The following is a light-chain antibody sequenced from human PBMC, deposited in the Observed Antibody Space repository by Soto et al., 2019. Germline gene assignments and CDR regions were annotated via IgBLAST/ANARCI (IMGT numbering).Light chain of an antibody. CDR2: EVN. J-gene: IGLJ2*01. Sequence: QSVLTQPASVSGSPGQSITISCTGTSSDIGGYNFVSWYQPHPGKAPELLIHEVNNRPSGVSIRVSASKSVNTASLTISGLQAEDEADYYCSSDTTSSTLIFGGGTKLTVL. CDR3: SSDTTSSTLI. V-gene: IGLV2-14*01. CDR1: SSDIGGYNF.